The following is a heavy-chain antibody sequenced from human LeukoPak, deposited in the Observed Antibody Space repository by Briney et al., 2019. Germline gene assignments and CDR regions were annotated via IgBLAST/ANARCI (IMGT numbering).Heavy chain of an antibody. CDR3: ARGLGVLY. V-gene: IGHV3-7*01. D-gene: IGHD3-16*01. CDR2: IKQDGSEE. J-gene: IGHJ4*02. Sequence: GGSLRLSCAASGFTFSSYWMSWVRQAPGEGLEWVANIKQDGSEEYYVDSVKGRFNISRDNAKNSLYLQMNSLRAEDTAVHYCARGLGVLYWGQGTLVTVSS. CDR1: GFTFSSYW.